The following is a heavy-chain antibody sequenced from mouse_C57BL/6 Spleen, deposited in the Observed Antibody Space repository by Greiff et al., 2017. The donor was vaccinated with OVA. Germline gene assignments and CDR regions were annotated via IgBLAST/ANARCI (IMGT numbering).Heavy chain of an antibody. D-gene: IGHD1-1*01. CDR3: AREGYYGSRGGFAY. CDR1: GYSITSGYY. J-gene: IGHJ3*01. Sequence: ESGPGLVKPSQSLSLTCSVTGYSITSGYYWNWIRQFPGNKLEWMGYISYDGSNNYNPSLKNRISITRDTSKNQFFLKLNSVTTEDTATYYCAREGYYGSRGGFAYWGQGTLVTVSA. CDR2: ISYDGSN. V-gene: IGHV3-6*01.